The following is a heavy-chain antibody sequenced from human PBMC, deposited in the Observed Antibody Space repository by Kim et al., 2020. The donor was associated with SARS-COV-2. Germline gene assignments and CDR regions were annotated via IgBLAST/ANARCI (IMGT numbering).Heavy chain of an antibody. V-gene: IGHV3-21*01. CDR2: ISSSSSYI. CDR1: GFTFSSYS. CDR3: ARGDTGSYYPNY. Sequence: GGSLRLSCAASGFTFSSYSMNWVRQAPGKGLEWVSSISSSSSYIYYADSVKGRFTISRDNAKNSLYLQMNSLRAEDTAVYYCARGDTGSYYPNYWGQGTLVTVSS. J-gene: IGHJ4*02. D-gene: IGHD3-10*01.